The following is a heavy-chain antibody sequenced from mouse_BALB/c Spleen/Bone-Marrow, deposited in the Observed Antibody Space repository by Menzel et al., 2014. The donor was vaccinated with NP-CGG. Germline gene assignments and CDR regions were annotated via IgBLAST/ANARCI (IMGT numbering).Heavy chain of an antibody. CDR2: ISSGGGYT. V-gene: IGHV5-6*01. CDR3: TRQRNWDHYAMDY. D-gene: IGHD4-1*01. J-gene: IGHJ4*01. CDR1: GFTFSTYG. Sequence: EVQGVESGGDLVKPGGSLKLSCAASGFTFSTYGMSWVRQTPDKRLEWVATISSGGGYTYYPDSVMGRFTISRDNANNTLYLQMSSLKSEDTAMYYCTRQRNWDHYAMDYWGQGTSVTVSS.